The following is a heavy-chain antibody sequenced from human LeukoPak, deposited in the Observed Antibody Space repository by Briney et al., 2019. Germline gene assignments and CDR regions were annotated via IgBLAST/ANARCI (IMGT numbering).Heavy chain of an antibody. Sequence: GASVKVSCKASGYTFTSYYMHWVRQAPGEGLEWMGIINPSGGSTSYAQKFQGRVTMTRDMSTSTVYMELSSLRSEDTAVYYCARDTSYRSGGSCYSGYYYYYYMDVWGKGTTVTVSS. J-gene: IGHJ6*03. CDR2: INPSGGST. CDR1: GYTFTSYY. D-gene: IGHD2-15*01. V-gene: IGHV1-46*01. CDR3: ARDTSYRSGGSCYSGYYYYYYMDV.